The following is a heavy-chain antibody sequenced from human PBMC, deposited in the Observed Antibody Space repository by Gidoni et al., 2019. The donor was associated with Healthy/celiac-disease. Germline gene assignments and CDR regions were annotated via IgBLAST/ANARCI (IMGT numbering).Heavy chain of an antibody. Sequence: EVQLLESGGGLVQPGGSLRLSCAAPGFTFSSYALSRVRQAPGKGLEGVSAISGSGGSTYYADSVKGRFTISRDNSKNTLYLQMNSLRAEDTAVYYCAKTGTIGGSFDIWGQGTMVTVSS. CDR2: ISGSGGST. CDR1: GFTFSSYA. CDR3: AKTGTIGGSFDI. J-gene: IGHJ3*02. D-gene: IGHD3-16*01. V-gene: IGHV3-23*01.